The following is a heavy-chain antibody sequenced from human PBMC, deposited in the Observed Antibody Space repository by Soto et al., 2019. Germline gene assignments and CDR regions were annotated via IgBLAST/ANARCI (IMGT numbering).Heavy chain of an antibody. J-gene: IGHJ6*02. V-gene: IGHV3-23*04. Sequence: AQLVESGGGEVQPGRSLRLSCAATGFTFSVYAMTWVRQAPGKGLEWVSAVTANGGSTYSADSVKGRFTISRDNSKNTLFLQMNSLRAEDTAVYYCASLGVGDWANYYYYYGMDVWGQGTTVTVSS. CDR2: VTANGGST. D-gene: IGHD2-21*02. CDR1: GFTFSVYA. CDR3: ASLGVGDWANYYYYYGMDV.